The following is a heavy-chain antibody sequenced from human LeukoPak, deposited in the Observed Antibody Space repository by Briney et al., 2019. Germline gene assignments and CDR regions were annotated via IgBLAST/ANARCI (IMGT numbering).Heavy chain of an antibody. J-gene: IGHJ5*02. D-gene: IGHD2-2*01. Sequence: ASVKVSCKASGYIFNGYYIHWARQAPGQGPEWMGWINPNNGDTKCAQKFKGRVTMTRDTSISTAYMELSSLRSDDTAFYYCARNGQLLSGGNWFDPWGQGALVTVSS. CDR1: GYIFNGYY. CDR3: ARNGQLLSGGNWFDP. V-gene: IGHV1-2*02. CDR2: INPNNGDT.